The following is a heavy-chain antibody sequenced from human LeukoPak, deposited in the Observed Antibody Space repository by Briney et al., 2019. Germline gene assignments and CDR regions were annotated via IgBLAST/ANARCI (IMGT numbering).Heavy chain of an antibody. D-gene: IGHD4-23*01. V-gene: IGHV1-46*01. CDR2: INPSGGST. CDR3: ARKLDGGNSDWYFDL. J-gene: IGHJ2*01. Sequence: ASVKVSCKASGYTFTSYYMHWVRQAPGQGLEWMGIINPSGGSTSYAQKFQGRVTMTRDTSTSTVYMEQSSLRPEDTAVYYCARKLDGGNSDWYFDLWGRGTLVTVSS. CDR1: GYTFTSYY.